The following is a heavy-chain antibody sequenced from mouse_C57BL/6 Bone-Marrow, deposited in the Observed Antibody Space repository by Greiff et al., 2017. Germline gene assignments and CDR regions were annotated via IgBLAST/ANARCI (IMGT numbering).Heavy chain of an antibody. Sequence: VKLMESGAELVKPGASVKLSCKASGYTFTEYTIHWVKQRPGQGLEWIGWFYPGSGSIKYNEKFKDKATLTADKSSSTVYMELSRLTSEDSAVYFCARHEDELEGLDYWGQGTTLTVSS. V-gene: IGHV1-62-2*01. CDR1: GYTFTEYT. CDR2: FYPGSGSI. CDR3: ARHEDELEGLDY. D-gene: IGHD1-3*01. J-gene: IGHJ2*01.